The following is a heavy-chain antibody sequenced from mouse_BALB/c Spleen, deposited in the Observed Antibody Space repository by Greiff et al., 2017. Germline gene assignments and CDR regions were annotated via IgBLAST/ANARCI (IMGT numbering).Heavy chain of an antibody. D-gene: IGHD4-1*01. Sequence: EVQLVESGGGLVQPKGSLKLSCAASGFTFTTYAMNWVRQAPGKGLEWVARIRSKSNNYATYYADSVKDRFTISRDDSQSMLYLQMNNLKTEDTAVYYCERRGANWDNYYFDYWGQGTPLTVSS. V-gene: IGHV10-1*02. J-gene: IGHJ2*01. CDR3: ERRGANWDNYYFDY. CDR1: GFTFTTYA. CDR2: IRSKSNNYAT.